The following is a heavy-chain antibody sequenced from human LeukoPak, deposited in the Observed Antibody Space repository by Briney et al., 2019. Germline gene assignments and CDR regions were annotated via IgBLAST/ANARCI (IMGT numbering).Heavy chain of an antibody. V-gene: IGHV5-51*01. CDR3: ARTHQITIFGVVRPPGRFDP. D-gene: IGHD3-3*01. J-gene: IGHJ5*02. Sequence: GESLKISCKGSGYSFTSYWIGWVRQMPGKGLEWMGIIYPGDSDTRYSPSFQGQVTISADKSISTAYLQWSSLKASDTAMYYCARTHQITIFGVVRPPGRFDPWGQGTLVTVSS. CDR1: GYSFTSYW. CDR2: IYPGDSDT.